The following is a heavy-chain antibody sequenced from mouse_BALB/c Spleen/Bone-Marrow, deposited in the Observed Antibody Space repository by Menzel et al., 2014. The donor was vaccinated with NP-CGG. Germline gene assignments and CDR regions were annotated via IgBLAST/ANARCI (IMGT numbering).Heavy chain of an antibody. Sequence: VHLVESEPGLVAPSRSLSITCTVSGFSLISYGVHWVRQPPGRGLVWLGVIWAGGTTNYNSALMSRLSISKDNSKSQVFLKMNSLQTDDTAIYYCARDSDYGSTLFAYWGQGTLVTVSA. CDR2: IWAGGTT. J-gene: IGHJ3*01. CDR1: GFSLISYG. V-gene: IGHV2-9*02. CDR3: ARDSDYGSTLFAY. D-gene: IGHD1-1*01.